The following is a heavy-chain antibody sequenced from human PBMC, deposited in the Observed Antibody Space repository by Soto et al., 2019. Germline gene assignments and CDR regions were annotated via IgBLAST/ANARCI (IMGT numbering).Heavy chain of an antibody. V-gene: IGHV3-21*01. D-gene: IGHD5-12*01. J-gene: IGHJ3*02. CDR2: ISSSSSYI. CDR1: GFTFSSYT. Sequence: GSLRLSCAASGFTFSSYTMNWVRQAPGKGLEWVSSISSSSSYIYYADSVKGRFTISRDNAKNSLYLQMNSLRAEDTAVYYCARDGYVATKAFDIWGQGTMVTVSS. CDR3: ARDGYVATKAFDI.